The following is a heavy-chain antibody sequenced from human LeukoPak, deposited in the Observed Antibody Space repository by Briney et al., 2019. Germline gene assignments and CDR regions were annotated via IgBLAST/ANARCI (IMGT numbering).Heavy chain of an antibody. V-gene: IGHV4-61*01. CDR2: IYYSGST. CDR3: ARYSGYELFYYYYGMDV. J-gene: IGHJ6*02. CDR1: GGSISSSTYY. D-gene: IGHD5-12*01. Sequence: SETLSLTCTVSGGSISSSTYYWSWIRQHPGKGLEWIGYIYYSGSTNYNPSLKSRVTISVDTSKNQFSLKLSSVTAADTAVYYCARYSGYELFYYYYGMDVWGRGTTVTVSS.